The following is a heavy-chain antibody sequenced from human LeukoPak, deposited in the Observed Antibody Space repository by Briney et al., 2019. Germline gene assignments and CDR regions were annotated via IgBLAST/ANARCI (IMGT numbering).Heavy chain of an antibody. Sequence: PGGSLRLSCATSGFTFSRHWMSWVRQAPGKGPELVVNIKQGGSERYYVHSVKGRFTISRDNAKNSLYLQMNSLRAEDTAVYYCARDGGHSTDFDYWGQGILVTVYS. CDR1: GFTFSRHW. CDR3: ARDGGHSTDFDY. J-gene: IGHJ4*02. D-gene: IGHD2-8*02. CDR2: IKQGGSER. V-gene: IGHV3-7*01.